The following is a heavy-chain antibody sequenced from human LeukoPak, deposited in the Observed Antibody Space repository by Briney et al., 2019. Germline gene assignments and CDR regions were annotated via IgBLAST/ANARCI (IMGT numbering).Heavy chain of an antibody. V-gene: IGHV1-69*04. CDR3: ARGADTAMVKVFDY. Sequence: SVKVSCKASGYTFTSYGISWVRQAPGQGLEWMGRIIPILGIANYAQKFQGRVTITADKSTSTAYMELSSLRSEDTAVYYCARGADTAMVKVFDYWGQGTLVTVSS. J-gene: IGHJ4*02. CDR2: IIPILGIA. D-gene: IGHD5-18*01. CDR1: GYTFTSYG.